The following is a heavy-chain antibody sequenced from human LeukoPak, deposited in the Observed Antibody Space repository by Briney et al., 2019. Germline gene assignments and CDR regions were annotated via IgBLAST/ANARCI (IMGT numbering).Heavy chain of an antibody. CDR3: AKARWSAALYYFDC. V-gene: IGHV3-30*18. Sequence: PGGSLRLSCAASGFTFRSYGMHWVRQAPGKGLEWVAVISYDGSNKYYADSVKGRFTISRDNTKKTLYLQMNSLRAEDTAVYYCAKARWSAALYYFDCWGQGTLVTVSS. J-gene: IGHJ4*02. CDR1: GFTFRSYG. CDR2: ISYDGSNK. D-gene: IGHD6-13*01.